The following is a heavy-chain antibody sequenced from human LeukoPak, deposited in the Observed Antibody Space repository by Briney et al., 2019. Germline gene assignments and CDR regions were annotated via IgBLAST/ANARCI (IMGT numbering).Heavy chain of an antibody. CDR2: IYYSGSA. J-gene: IGHJ4*02. CDR3: ARFPGADFDY. CDR1: GGSISSYY. V-gene: IGHV4-59*12. Sequence: PSETLSLTCTVSGGSISSYYWSWIRQPPGKGLEWIGYIYYSGSANYNPSLKSRVTISVDTSKNHFSLKLSSVTAADTAVYYCARFPGADFDYWGQGTLVTVSS.